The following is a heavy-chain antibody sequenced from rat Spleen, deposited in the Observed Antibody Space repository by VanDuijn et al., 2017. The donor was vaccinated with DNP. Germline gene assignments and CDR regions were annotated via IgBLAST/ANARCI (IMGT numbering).Heavy chain of an antibody. CDR2: VNTGGGIT. V-gene: IGHV5-46*01. D-gene: IGHD1-8*01. J-gene: IGHJ2*01. Sequence: EVQLVESGGGLVQPGRSMKLSCAASGFTFSSFPMAWVRQAPTKGLEWVASVNTGGGITYYRDSVKGRFIVSRDNAKSTLDLQMDSLRSEDTASYYCVRDSRDYGSYADYFDYWGQGVMVTVSS. CDR1: GFTFSSFP. CDR3: VRDSRDYGSYADYFDY.